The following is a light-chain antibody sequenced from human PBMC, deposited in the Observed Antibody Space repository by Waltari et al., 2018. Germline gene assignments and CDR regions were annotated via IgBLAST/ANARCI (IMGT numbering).Light chain of an antibody. J-gene: IGKJ2*01. CDR1: QNINTY. CDR2: GGS. V-gene: IGKV1-5*01. CDR3: QRYNSYSNT. Sequence: DIQITQSPSTLSASVGDRVTITCRASQNINTYLAWYQHKPGKAPKLLIYGGSTLESGVPLRFSGSGSGTEFTLTISSLQPDDFATYYCQRYNSYSNTFGQGTKLEIK.